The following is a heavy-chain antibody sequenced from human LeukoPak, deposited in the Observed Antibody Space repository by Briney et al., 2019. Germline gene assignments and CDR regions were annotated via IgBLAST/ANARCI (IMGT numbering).Heavy chain of an antibody. CDR1: GFTFSSYG. V-gene: IGHV3-30*18. J-gene: IGHJ4*02. CDR2: ISYDGSNK. D-gene: IGHD6-13*01. CDR3: AKAYRSSWYFSDY. Sequence: GRSLRLSCAASGFTFSSYGMHWVRQAPGKGLEWVAVISYDGSNKYYADSVKGRFTISRDNSKNTLYLQMNSLRAEDTAVYYCAKAYRSSWYFSDYWGQGTLVTVSS.